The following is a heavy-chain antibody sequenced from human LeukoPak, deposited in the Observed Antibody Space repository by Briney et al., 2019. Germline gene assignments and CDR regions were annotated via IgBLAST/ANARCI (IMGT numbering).Heavy chain of an antibody. D-gene: IGHD2-21*02. J-gene: IGHJ4*02. CDR2: ISSSSHI. Sequence: GESLRLSCAASGFTFSTYTMNWVRQAPGKGLEWVSSISSSSHIYYADPVKGRFTISRDNARNSLYLQMNSLRAEDTAKYYCARGGGDIPIDYWGQGTLVIVSS. CDR1: GFTFSTYT. CDR3: ARGGGDIPIDY. V-gene: IGHV3-21*06.